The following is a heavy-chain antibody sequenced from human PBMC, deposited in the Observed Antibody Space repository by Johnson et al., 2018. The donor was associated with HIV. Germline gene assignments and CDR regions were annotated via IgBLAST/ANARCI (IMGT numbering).Heavy chain of an antibody. CDR3: AREGPSERAGFDI. V-gene: IGHV3-74*01. CDR2: INSDGGST. J-gene: IGHJ3*02. Sequence: VQLVESGGGLVKPGGSLRLSCAASGFTVSSNYMSWVRQAPGKGLVWVARINSDGGSTSYVDSVKGRFTISRDNARNTLYLQMNSLRADDTAVYYCAREGPSERAGFDIWGQGTMVTVSS. CDR1: GFTVSSNY.